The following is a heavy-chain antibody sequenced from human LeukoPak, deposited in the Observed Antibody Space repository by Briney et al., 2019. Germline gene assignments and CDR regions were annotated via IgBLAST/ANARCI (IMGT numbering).Heavy chain of an antibody. D-gene: IGHD3-16*01. J-gene: IGHJ4*02. CDR3: ARDQGGL. Sequence: SETQSLTCAVYVGSFSDYSWSWIRQPPGKGLEWIGEINHSGSTNYNPSLKSRVTISVDTSKNQFSLKLSSVTAADTAVYYCARDQGGLWGQGTLVTVSS. CDR1: VGSFSDYS. V-gene: IGHV4-34*01. CDR2: INHSGST.